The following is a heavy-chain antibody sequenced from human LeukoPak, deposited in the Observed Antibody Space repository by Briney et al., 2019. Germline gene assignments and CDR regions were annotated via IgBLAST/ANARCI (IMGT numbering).Heavy chain of an antibody. Sequence: GGSLRLSCAAFGFTFSSYAMSWVRQAPGKGLEWVSAISGSGGSKYYADSVKGRFTISRDNSKNTLYLQMNSQRAEDTAVYYCAKDFYGSGSSLNYFDYWGQGTLVTVSS. CDR3: AKDFYGSGSSLNYFDY. CDR1: GFTFSSYA. D-gene: IGHD3-10*01. J-gene: IGHJ4*02. CDR2: ISGSGGSK. V-gene: IGHV3-23*01.